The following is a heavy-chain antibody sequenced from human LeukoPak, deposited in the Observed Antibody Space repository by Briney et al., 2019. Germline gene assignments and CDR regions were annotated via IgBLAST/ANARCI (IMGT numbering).Heavy chain of an antibody. Sequence: SETLSLTCAVYGGSFSGYYWSWIRQPPGKGLEWIGEINHSGSTNYNPSLKSRVTISVDTSKNQFSLKLSSVTAADTAVYYCASPGVMATISPFDYWGQGTLVTVSS. J-gene: IGHJ4*02. CDR2: INHSGST. CDR1: GGSFSGYY. D-gene: IGHD5-24*01. V-gene: IGHV4-34*01. CDR3: ASPGVMATISPFDY.